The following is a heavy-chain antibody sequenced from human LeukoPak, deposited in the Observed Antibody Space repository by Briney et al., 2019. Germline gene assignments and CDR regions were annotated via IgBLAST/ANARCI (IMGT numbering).Heavy chain of an antibody. CDR2: ISSSSSYI. Sequence: GGSLRLSCAASGFTFSSYSMNWVRQAPGKGLEWGSSISSSSSYIYYADSVKGRFTISRDNAKNSLYLQMNSLTAEDTAVYYCARDGAYYDSRDHYYPLGYWGQGTLVTVSS. D-gene: IGHD3-22*01. J-gene: IGHJ4*02. V-gene: IGHV3-21*01. CDR1: GFTFSSYS. CDR3: ARDGAYYDSRDHYYPLGY.